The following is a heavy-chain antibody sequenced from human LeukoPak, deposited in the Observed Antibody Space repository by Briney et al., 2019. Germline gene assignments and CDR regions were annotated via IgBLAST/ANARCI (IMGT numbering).Heavy chain of an antibody. Sequence: GGSLRLSCVPSGFTLDAYAMHWAREVRGKGLEWVSLINADGSRTYYADSVKGRFTIYRDNCKNSLYLQMTRLRHEESALHYFATWAFYRDLVVWGGGTTVSVFS. CDR3: ATWAFYRDLVV. CDR1: GFTLDAYA. V-gene: IGHV3-43*02. J-gene: IGHJ6*01. CDR2: INADGSRT. D-gene: IGHD2/OR15-2a*01.